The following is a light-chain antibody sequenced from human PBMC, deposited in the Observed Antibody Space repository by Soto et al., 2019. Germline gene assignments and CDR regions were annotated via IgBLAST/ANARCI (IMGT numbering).Light chain of an antibody. V-gene: IGKV3-11*01. CDR1: QSVSSY. CDR3: QQYNKWPRT. CDR2: DAS. J-gene: IGKJ1*01. Sequence: EIVLTQSPATLSLSPGERATLSCRASQSVSSYLAWYQQKPGQAPRLLIYDASNRATGIPARFSGSGSGTDFTLTISNLQTEDFAVYYCQQYNKWPRTFGQGTKV.